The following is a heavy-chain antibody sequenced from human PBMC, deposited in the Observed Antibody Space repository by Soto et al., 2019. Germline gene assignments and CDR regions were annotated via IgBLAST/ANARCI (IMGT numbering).Heavy chain of an antibody. CDR2: IYSGGST. V-gene: IGHV3-53*04. CDR1: GFTVSSNY. Sequence: EVQLVESGGGLVQPGGSLRLSCAASGFTVSSNYMSWVRQAPGKGLEWVSVIYSGGSTYYADCVKGRFTISRHNSKNTLYLQMNSLRAEDTAVYYCAREREGDYYYYMDVWGKGTTVTVSS. J-gene: IGHJ6*03. CDR3: AREREGDYYYYMDV.